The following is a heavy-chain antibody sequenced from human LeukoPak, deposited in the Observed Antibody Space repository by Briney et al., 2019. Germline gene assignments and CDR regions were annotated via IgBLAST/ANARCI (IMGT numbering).Heavy chain of an antibody. CDR2: IIPIFGTA. CDR1: GGTLSSYA. Sequence: ASVKVSCKASGGTLSSYAISWVRQAPGQGLEWMGGIIPIFGTANYAQKFQGRVTITADESTSTAYMELSSLRSEDTAVYYCARDGGPLGYCSSTSCYNYWFDPWGQGTLVTASS. J-gene: IGHJ5*02. CDR3: ARDGGPLGYCSSTSCYNYWFDP. D-gene: IGHD2-2*02. V-gene: IGHV1-69*13.